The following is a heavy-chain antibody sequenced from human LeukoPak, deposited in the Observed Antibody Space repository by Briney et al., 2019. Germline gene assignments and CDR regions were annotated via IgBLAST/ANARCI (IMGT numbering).Heavy chain of an antibody. Sequence: PGGSLRLPCAASGFTFSSYAMSWVRQAPGKGLEWVSVIYSGGSTYYADSVKGRFTLSRDNSKNTVFLQVDSLRAEDTAVYYCAKDLRGRDSGGYMDVWGKGTTVTVSS. D-gene: IGHD1-26*01. CDR1: GFTFSSYA. CDR3: AKDLRGRDSGGYMDV. V-gene: IGHV3-23*03. J-gene: IGHJ6*03. CDR2: IYSGGST.